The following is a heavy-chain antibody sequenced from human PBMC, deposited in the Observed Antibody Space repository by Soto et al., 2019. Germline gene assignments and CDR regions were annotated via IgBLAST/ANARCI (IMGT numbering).Heavy chain of an antibody. CDR1: GGSISSGGYY. D-gene: IGHD3-10*01. J-gene: IGHJ4*02. CDR2: IYYSGST. Sequence: SETLSLTCTVSGGSISSGGYYWSWIRQRPGKGLEWIGYIYYSGSTYYNPSLKSRVTISVDTSKNQFSLKLSSVTAADTAVYYCARGITMVRGATNTYYFDYWGQGTLVTVSS. V-gene: IGHV4-31*03. CDR3: ARGITMVRGATNTYYFDY.